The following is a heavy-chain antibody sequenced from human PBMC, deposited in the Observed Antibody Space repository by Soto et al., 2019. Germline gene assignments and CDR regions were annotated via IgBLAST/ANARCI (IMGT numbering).Heavy chain of an antibody. Sequence: TWETLSLTRTVSGTYISSYCCSWTRQPPAKGLEWVANIHYIGTTNYNPSLASRVTISVDKSKNQFSLKMTSVTAADRAIYFCARYNPDAIDYWGRRTLVIV. CDR2: IHYIGTT. CDR3: ARYNPDAIDY. D-gene: IGHD1-1*01. V-gene: IGHV4-59*01. J-gene: IGHJ4*02. CDR1: GTYISSYC.